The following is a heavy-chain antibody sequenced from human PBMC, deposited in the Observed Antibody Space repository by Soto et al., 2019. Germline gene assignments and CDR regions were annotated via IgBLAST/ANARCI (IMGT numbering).Heavy chain of an antibody. D-gene: IGHD2-15*01. Sequence: GASVNVSCKASGYTFTGYYMHWVRQAPGQGLEWMGWINPNSGGTNYAQKFQGWVTMTRDTSISTAYMELSRLRSDDTAVYYCARKAASDAFDIWGQGTMVTVSS. CDR1: GYTFTGYY. CDR3: ARKAASDAFDI. J-gene: IGHJ3*02. CDR2: INPNSGGT. V-gene: IGHV1-2*04.